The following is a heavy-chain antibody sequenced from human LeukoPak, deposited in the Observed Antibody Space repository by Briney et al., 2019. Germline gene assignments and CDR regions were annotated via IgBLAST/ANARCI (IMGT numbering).Heavy chain of an antibody. Sequence: GGSLRLSCVASGFKFDDFAMFWVRQVPGKGLDWVAHVSWSGAQTGYADSVKGRFTISRDNAKNSLFLEMDSLRSEDTAFYLCAKAITAVAGYDAFDVWGQGTKVIVSS. D-gene: IGHD6-19*01. CDR2: VSWSGAQT. CDR1: GFKFDDFA. V-gene: IGHV3-9*01. CDR3: AKAITAVAGYDAFDV. J-gene: IGHJ3*01.